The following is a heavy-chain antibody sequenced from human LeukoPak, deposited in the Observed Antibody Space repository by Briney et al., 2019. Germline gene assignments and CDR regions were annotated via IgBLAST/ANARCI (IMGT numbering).Heavy chain of an antibody. V-gene: IGHV4-34*01. CDR1: GGSFSGYY. CDR3: ASFRYRGFDY. CDR2: INHSGST. D-gene: IGHD3-10*01. Sequence: SSETLSRTCAVYGGSFSGYYWSWIRQPPGKGLEWIGEINHSGSTNYNPSLKSRVTISVDTSKNQFSLKLSSVTAADTAVYYCASFRYRGFDYWGQGTLVTVSS. J-gene: IGHJ4*02.